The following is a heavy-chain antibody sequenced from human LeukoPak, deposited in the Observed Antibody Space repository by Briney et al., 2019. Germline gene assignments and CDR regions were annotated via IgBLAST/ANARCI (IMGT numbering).Heavy chain of an antibody. J-gene: IGHJ4*02. Sequence: PSGGSLRLSCGASGFTFSNYAMNWVRQAPGKGLEWVSVISSSGGTTNYADSVKGRFTVSRDNSKNTLYLQLNSLRAEDTAVYYCARGRESIYSEILGWGQGTLVTVSS. CDR3: ARGRESIYSEILG. CDR2: ISSSGGTT. D-gene: IGHD2-21*01. V-gene: IGHV3-23*01. CDR1: GFTFSNYA.